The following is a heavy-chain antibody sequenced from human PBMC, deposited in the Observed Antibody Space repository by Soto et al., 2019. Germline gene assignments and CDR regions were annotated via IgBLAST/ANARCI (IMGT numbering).Heavy chain of an antibody. V-gene: IGHV1-18*01. D-gene: IGHD6-13*01. J-gene: IGHJ6*02. CDR2: ISAYNGNT. CDR1: GYTFTSYG. CDR3: ARSPPGIAAAGYYYYYGMDV. Sequence: ASVKVSCKASGYTFTSYGISWVRQAPGQGLEWMGWISAYNGNTNYAQKLQGRVTMTTDTSTSTAYMGLRSLRSDDTAVYYCARSPPGIAAAGYYYYYGMDVWGQGTTVTVSS.